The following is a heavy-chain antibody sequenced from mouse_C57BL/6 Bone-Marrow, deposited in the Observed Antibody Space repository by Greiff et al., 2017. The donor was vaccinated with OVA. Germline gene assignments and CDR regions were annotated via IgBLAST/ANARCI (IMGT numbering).Heavy chain of an antibody. J-gene: IGHJ3*01. CDR3: ARATYYSNYAWFAY. CDR2: IYPYNGVS. Sequence: EVQLQQSGPELVKPGASVKISCKASGYSFTGYYMHWVKQSHGNILDWIGYIYPYNGVSSYNQTFKGKATLTVDKSSSTSYMELRSLTSEDSAVYYSARATYYSNYAWFAYWGQGTLVTVSA. D-gene: IGHD2-5*01. CDR1: GYSFTGYY. V-gene: IGHV1-31*01.